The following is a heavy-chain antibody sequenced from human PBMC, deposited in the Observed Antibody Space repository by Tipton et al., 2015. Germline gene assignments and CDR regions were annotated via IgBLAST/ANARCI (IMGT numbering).Heavy chain of an antibody. CDR1: GFTFSSYE. CDR3: ASTQWFYNDH. J-gene: IGHJ4*02. D-gene: IGHD3-22*01. CDR2: INGGGSIT. Sequence: SLRLSCATSGFTFSSYEMTWVRQAPGKGLEWLSFINGGGSITSYAGSVKGRFTVSRDNARNSLYLQMTSLRAEDTALYYCASTQWFYNDHWGQGTLVTVS. V-gene: IGHV3-48*03.